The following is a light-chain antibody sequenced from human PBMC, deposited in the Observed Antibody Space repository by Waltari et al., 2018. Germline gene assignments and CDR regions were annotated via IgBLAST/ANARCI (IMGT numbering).Light chain of an antibody. Sequence: QSALTQPASVSGSPGQSITISCFGTSSDIGVYNYVSWYQQYPGKAPKLMIYDVSKRASGVSARFSGSKSAHTASLTISGLRAEDEADYYCNSYTRKTASVVFGGGTKLTVL. CDR1: SSDIGVYNY. V-gene: IGLV2-14*01. J-gene: IGLJ3*02. CDR2: DVS. CDR3: NSYTRKTASVV.